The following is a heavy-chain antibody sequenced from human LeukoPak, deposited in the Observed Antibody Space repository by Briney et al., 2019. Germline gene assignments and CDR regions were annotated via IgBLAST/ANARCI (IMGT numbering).Heavy chain of an antibody. J-gene: IGHJ4*02. CDR1: GYAFTSYG. CDR3: AREDSSGWYSYFDH. D-gene: IGHD6-19*01. Sequence: RASVKLSCTASGYAFTSYGISGVRQAPGQGLEWMGWSSAYNGNTNYAQKLQGGVTMTTDTSTSTAYMELRSLRSDDTAVYYCAREDSSGWYSYFDHWGQGTLVTVSS. CDR2: SSAYNGNT. V-gene: IGHV1-18*01.